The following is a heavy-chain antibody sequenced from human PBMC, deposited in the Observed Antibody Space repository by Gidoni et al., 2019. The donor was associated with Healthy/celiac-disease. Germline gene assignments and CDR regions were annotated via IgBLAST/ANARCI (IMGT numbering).Heavy chain of an antibody. CDR2: ISWNSGSI. CDR1: GFTFDAYA. D-gene: IGHD6-6*01. CDR3: AKDLSIAARDYGMDV. J-gene: IGHJ6*02. V-gene: IGHV3-9*01. Sequence: EVQLVESGGGLVQPGRSLRLSCAASGFTFDAYAMHWVRQAPEKGLEWVSGISWNSGSIGYADSVKGRFTISRDNAKNSLYLQMNSLRAEDTALYYCAKDLSIAARDYGMDVWGQGTTVTVSS.